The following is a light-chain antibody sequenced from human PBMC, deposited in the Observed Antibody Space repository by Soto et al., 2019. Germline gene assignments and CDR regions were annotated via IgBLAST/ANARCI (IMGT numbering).Light chain of an antibody. Sequence: EMVMTQSPASLSVSPGERATLSWRASQRVSGNLAWYQQKPGQAPRLLIYGASTRVTGIPARFSGSGSGTEFTLTISSLQSEDFAVYYCQQYNNWLITFGQGTRLEIK. J-gene: IGKJ5*01. V-gene: IGKV3-15*01. CDR2: GAS. CDR3: QQYNNWLIT. CDR1: QRVSGN.